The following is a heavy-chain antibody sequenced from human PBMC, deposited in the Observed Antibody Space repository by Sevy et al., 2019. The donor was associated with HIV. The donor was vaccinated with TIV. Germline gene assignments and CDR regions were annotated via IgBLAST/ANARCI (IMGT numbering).Heavy chain of an antibody. D-gene: IGHD2-15*01. V-gene: IGHV1-18*04. Sequence: ASVKVSCKASGYTFTSYGISWARQAPGRGLEWMGWISAYNGNTNYAQKLQGRVTMTTDTSTSTAYMELRSLRSDDTAVYYCARDRYCSGGSCSADYWGQGTLVTVSS. CDR1: GYTFTSYG. J-gene: IGHJ4*02. CDR3: ARDRYCSGGSCSADY. CDR2: ISAYNGNT.